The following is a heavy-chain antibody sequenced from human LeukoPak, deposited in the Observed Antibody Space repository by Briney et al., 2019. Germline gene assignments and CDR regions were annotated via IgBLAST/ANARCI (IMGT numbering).Heavy chain of an antibody. J-gene: IGHJ3*02. D-gene: IGHD3-16*01. CDR2: INPDGSTT. Sequence: GGSLRLSCAGSGFTFSSYSMNWVRQAPGKGLEWVSRINPDGSTTTYADSVKGRFTISRDNAKNTVYLQMNSLRAEDTAVYYCARDLDSVDAFDIWGQGTMVTVSS. CDR3: ARDLDSVDAFDI. CDR1: GFTFSSYS. V-gene: IGHV3-74*01.